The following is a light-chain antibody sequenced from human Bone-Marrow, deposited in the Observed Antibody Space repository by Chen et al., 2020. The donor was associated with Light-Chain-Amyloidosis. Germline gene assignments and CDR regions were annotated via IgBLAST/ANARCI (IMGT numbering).Light chain of an antibody. J-gene: IGLJ3*02. V-gene: IGLV6-57*01. CDR1: SGSIATNY. Sequence: NFMLTQPHSVSESPGKTVIISCTCSSGSIATNYVQWYQQRPGSSPTTVIDEDDQRPSGVPDRFSGSIDMSSNSASLTISGLKTEDEADYYCQSYQGSSQGVFGGGTKLTVL. CDR3: QSYQGSSQGV. CDR2: EDD.